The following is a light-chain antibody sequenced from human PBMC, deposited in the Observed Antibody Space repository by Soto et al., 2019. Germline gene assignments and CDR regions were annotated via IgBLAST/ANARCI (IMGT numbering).Light chain of an antibody. J-gene: IGKJ2*01. CDR1: QSVSSN. CDR2: GAS. Sequence: EIVLTQSPATLSVSPGERATLSCRASQSVSSNLAWYQQKPGQAPRLLIYGASNRATGIPDRFTGSGSGTDYTLTISRLGPEDFAVYYCQQYGTSPYTFGQGTKVDIK. V-gene: IGKV3-20*01. CDR3: QQYGTSPYT.